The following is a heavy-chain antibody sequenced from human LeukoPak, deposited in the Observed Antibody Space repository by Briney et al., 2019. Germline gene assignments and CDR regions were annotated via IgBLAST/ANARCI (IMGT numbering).Heavy chain of an antibody. CDR1: GFTFSSYA. CDR2: ISGSGGST. J-gene: IGHJ4*02. CDR3: AKTTRGYYDSSGSIDY. V-gene: IGHV3-23*01. Sequence: GGSLRLSCAASGFTFSSYAMSWVRQAPGKGLEWVSAISGSGGSTYYADSVKGRFTISRDNSKNTLYLQMNSLRAEDTAVYYCAKTTRGYYDSSGSIDYWGQGTLVTVSS. D-gene: IGHD3-22*01.